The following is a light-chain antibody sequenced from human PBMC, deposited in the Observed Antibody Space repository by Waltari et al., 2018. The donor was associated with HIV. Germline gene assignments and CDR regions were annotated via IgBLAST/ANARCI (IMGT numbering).Light chain of an antibody. V-gene: IGKV2-40*01. CDR2: TAS. J-gene: IGKJ1*01. Sequence: DILMTQTPLSLPVTPGEPASISCRSSQILLSSADGHTYLDWYFQKPGQSPQLLLYTASSRAAGVPGRFRGSGSGTTFTLTISRVEPEDLGFYYCMQRLEFPWTFGQGTRLEIK. CDR1: QILLSSADGHTY. CDR3: MQRLEFPWT.